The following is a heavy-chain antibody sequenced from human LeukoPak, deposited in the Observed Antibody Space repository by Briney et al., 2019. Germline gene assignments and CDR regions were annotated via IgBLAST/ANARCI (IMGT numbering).Heavy chain of an antibody. CDR3: AKGDDFWSGSSAGMDV. J-gene: IGHJ6*02. V-gene: IGHV3-23*01. CDR1: GFTFSSYA. D-gene: IGHD3-3*01. CDR2: ISGSGGST. Sequence: PGGSLRLSCAASGFTFSSYAMSWVRQAPGKGLEWVSAISGSGGSTYYADSVKGRFTISRDNSKNTLYLQMNSLRVEDTAVYYCAKGDDFWSGSSAGMDVWGQGTTVTVSS.